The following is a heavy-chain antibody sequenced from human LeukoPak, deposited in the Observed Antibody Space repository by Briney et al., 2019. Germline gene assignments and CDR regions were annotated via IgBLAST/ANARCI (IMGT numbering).Heavy chain of an antibody. D-gene: IGHD3-3*01. CDR2: IYYSGST. CDR3: ARGRANYDFWSGYLDAFDI. J-gene: IGHJ3*02. V-gene: IGHV4-31*03. CDR1: GGSISSGGYY. Sequence: SETLSLTCTVSGGSISSGGYYWSWIRQHPGKRLEWIGYIYYSGSTYYNPSLKSRVTISVDTSKNQFSLKLSSVTAADTAVYYCARGRANYDFWSGYLDAFDIWGQGTMVTVSS.